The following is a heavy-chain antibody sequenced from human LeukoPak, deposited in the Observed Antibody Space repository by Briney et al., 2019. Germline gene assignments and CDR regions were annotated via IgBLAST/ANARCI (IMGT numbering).Heavy chain of an antibody. Sequence: SETLSLTCTVSGGSISSAGYYWSWIRQHPGKGLEWIGYIYYSGSTYYNPSFKSRVTISADTSKNQFSLKLSSVTAADTAVYYCARGNSNGHREGYWGQGTLVTVSS. CDR2: IYYSGST. CDR3: ARGNSNGHREGY. V-gene: IGHV4-31*03. D-gene: IGHD3-22*01. CDR1: GGSISSAGYY. J-gene: IGHJ4*02.